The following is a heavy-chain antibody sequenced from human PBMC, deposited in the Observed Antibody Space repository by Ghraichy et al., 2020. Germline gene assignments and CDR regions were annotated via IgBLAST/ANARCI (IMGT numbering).Heavy chain of an antibody. V-gene: IGHV3-48*03. CDR1: GFTFSSYE. CDR2: ISSSGSTI. CDR3: ARGYSGSFSPPGY. J-gene: IGHJ4*02. D-gene: IGHD1-26*01. Sequence: GESLNISCAASGFTFSSYEMNWVRQAPGKGLEWVSYISSSGSTIYYADSVKGRFTISRDNAKNSLYLQMNSLRAEDTAVYYCARGYSGSFSPPGYWGQGTLVTVSS.